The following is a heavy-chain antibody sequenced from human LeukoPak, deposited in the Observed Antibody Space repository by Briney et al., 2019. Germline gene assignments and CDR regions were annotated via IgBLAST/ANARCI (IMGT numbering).Heavy chain of an antibody. CDR1: GYTFTSYG. CDR3: ARRLLWFGEQAYYYYYMDV. Sequence: ASVKVSCKASGYTFTSYGISWVRQAPGQGLEWMGWISAYNGNTNYAQKLQGRVTMTTDTSTSTAYMELRSLRSDDTAVYYCARRLLWFGEQAYYYYYMDVWGKGTTVTISS. J-gene: IGHJ6*03. V-gene: IGHV1-18*01. D-gene: IGHD3-10*01. CDR2: ISAYNGNT.